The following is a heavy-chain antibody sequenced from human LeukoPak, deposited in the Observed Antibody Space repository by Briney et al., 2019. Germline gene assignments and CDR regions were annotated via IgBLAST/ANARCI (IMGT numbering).Heavy chain of an antibody. CDR1: GGSMSSYS. V-gene: IGHV4-4*07. CDR3: ARGDYFDY. Sequence: KPSETLSLTGTVSGGSMSSYSWSWIRQPAGKALEWIGRIYTSGSTNYNPSLKSRVTMSVDTSKNQFSLKLSSMTAADTAVYSCARGDYFDYWGPGTLVTVSS. D-gene: IGHD5-24*01. CDR2: IYTSGST. J-gene: IGHJ4*02.